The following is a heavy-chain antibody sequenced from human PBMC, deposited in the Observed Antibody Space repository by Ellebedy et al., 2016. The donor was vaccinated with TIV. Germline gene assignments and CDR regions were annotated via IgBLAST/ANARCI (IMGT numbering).Heavy chain of an antibody. CDR3: ASSSSGSYRGGYFDL. CDR1: GFTFEDYA. CDR2: ISWKSDNI. V-gene: IGHV3-9*01. Sequence: PGGSLRLSCAASGFTFEDYAMHWVRQVPGKGLEWVSGISWKSDNIGYADSVKGRFTISRDNAKNSLYLQMNSLRSEDTALYYCASSSSGSYRGGYFDLWGRGTLVTVSS. J-gene: IGHJ2*01. D-gene: IGHD1-26*01.